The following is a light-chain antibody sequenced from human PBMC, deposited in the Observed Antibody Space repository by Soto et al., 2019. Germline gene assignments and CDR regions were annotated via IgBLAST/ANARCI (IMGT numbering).Light chain of an antibody. Sequence: EIVLTQSPGTLSLSPGERATLSCRASQSVSSSSLAWYQQKRGQAPRLLIYGASSRATCIPDRFSGSGSGTDFTLTISRRKPEDFAVYYCQVSGRSALYTFGQVTRLEIK. J-gene: IGKJ2*01. CDR2: GAS. V-gene: IGKV3-20*01. CDR3: QVSGRSALYT. CDR1: QSVSSSS.